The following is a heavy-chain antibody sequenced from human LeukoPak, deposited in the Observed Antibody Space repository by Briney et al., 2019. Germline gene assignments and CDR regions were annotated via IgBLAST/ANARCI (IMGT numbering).Heavy chain of an antibody. CDR1: GFNFRGYE. V-gene: IGHV3-48*03. CDR3: VGEMDSGWYPY. D-gene: IGHD6-19*01. Sequence: GGSLRLSCAASGFNFRGYEMNWVRRDPGKGLQWFAYISSSGSSTYYADSVQGRFTISRDNAKNSLYLHMNSLRVDDTAVYYCVGEMDSGWYPYWGPGTLVTVSS. CDR2: ISSSGSST. J-gene: IGHJ4*02.